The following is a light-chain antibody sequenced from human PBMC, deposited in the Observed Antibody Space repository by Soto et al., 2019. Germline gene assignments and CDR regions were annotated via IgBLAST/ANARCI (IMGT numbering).Light chain of an antibody. CDR1: SSDVGGYNY. CDR2: DVS. J-gene: IGLJ1*01. Sequence: QSALTQPASVSGSPGQSITISFTGTSSDVGGYNYVSWYQQHPGKAPKLMIYDVSNRPSGVSNRFSGSKSGNTASLTISGLQAEDEADYYCSSYTSSSGYVFGTGTKVTVL. V-gene: IGLV2-14*01. CDR3: SSYTSSSGYV.